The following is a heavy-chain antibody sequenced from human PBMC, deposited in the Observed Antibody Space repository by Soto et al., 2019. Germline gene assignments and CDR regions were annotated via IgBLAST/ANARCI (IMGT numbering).Heavy chain of an antibody. CDR1: GGTFSSYA. CDR3: ARHLGGNHYYYGMDV. D-gene: IGHD3-16*01. J-gene: IGHJ6*02. CDR2: IIPIFGTA. V-gene: IGHV1-69*12. Sequence: QVQLVQSGAEVKKPGSSVKVSCKASGGTFSSYAISWVRQAPGQGLEWMGGIIPIFGTADYAQKFQGRVPITADDFTSTAYMELSSLRSEDTAVYYCARHLGGNHYYYGMDVWGQGTTVTVSS.